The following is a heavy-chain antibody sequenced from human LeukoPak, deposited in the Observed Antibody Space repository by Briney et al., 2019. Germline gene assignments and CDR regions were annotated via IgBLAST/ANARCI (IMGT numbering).Heavy chain of an antibody. CDR3: ATELRLFGVVMNGMDV. J-gene: IGHJ6*02. CDR2: FDPEDGET. Sequence: ASVKFSCKVSGYTLTELSMHWVRQAPGKGLEWMGGFDPEDGETIYAQKFQGRVTMTEDTSTDTAYMELSSLRSEDTAVYYCATELRLFGVVMNGMDVWGQGTTVTVSS. V-gene: IGHV1-24*01. D-gene: IGHD3-3*01. CDR1: GYTLTELS.